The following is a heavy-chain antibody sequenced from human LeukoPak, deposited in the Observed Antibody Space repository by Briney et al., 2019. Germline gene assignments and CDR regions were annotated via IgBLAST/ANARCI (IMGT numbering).Heavy chain of an antibody. Sequence: PSETLSLTCTVSGGSISSSSYYWGWIRQPPGKGLEWIGSIYYSGSTYYNPSLKSRVTISVDTSKNQFSLKLSSVTAADTAVYYCARDPTYYDFWSGSQAQYYFDYWGQGTLVTVSS. J-gene: IGHJ4*02. CDR1: GGSISSSSYY. V-gene: IGHV4-39*07. D-gene: IGHD3-3*01. CDR3: ARDPTYYDFWSGSQAQYYFDY. CDR2: IYYSGST.